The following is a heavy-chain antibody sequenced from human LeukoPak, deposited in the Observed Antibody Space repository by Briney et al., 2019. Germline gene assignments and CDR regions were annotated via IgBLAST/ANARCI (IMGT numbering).Heavy chain of an antibody. CDR3: ARGVSGGYGRFGDAFDI. CDR2: IHHSGST. D-gene: IGHD5-12*01. Sequence: SETLSLTCAVYGGSFSGYYYTWIRQPPGKGLEWIGEIHHSGSTNYNPSLKSRVTISVDTSKNQFSLKLSSVTAADTAVYYCARGVSGGYGRFGDAFDIWGQGTMVTVSS. V-gene: IGHV4-34*01. J-gene: IGHJ3*02. CDR1: GGSFSGYY.